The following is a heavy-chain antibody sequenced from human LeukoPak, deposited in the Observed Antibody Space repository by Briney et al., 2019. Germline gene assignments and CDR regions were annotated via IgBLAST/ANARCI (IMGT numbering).Heavy chain of an antibody. V-gene: IGHV1-2*02. D-gene: IGHD2-21*02. J-gene: IGHJ4*02. CDR1: GYTFPAYY. CDR3: ATSRAQTLAYCGGDCYSGFDY. Sequence: ASVKVSFKASGYTFPAYYMHWVRQAPGQGLDWLGWINPDSGGTNYAQKFQGRVTMTRDPSISTAYMELSWLRSDDTAMYYCATSRAQTLAYCGGDCYSGFDYWGQGTLVSVSS. CDR2: INPDSGGT.